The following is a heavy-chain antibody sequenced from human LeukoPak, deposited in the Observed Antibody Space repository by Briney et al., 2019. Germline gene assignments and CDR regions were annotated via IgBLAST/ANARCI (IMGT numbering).Heavy chain of an antibody. V-gene: IGHV4-34*01. CDR2: INHSGST. D-gene: IGHD6-13*01. CDR3: ARVSSSWYQDWYFDL. CDR1: GGSFSGYY. J-gene: IGHJ2*01. Sequence: SETLSLTCAVYGGSFSGYYWSWIRQPPGKGLEWIGEINHSGSTNYNPSLKSRVIMSVDTSKNQFSLKLSSVTAAGTAVYYCARVSSSWYQDWYFDLWGRGTLVTVSS.